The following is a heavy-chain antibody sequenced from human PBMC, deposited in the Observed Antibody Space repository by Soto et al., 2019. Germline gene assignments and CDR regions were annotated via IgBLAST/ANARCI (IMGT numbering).Heavy chain of an antibody. CDR1: GFSFSTYW. Sequence: EVQLVESGGGLVQPRGSLRLSCAASGFSFSTYWMNWVRQAPGKGLEWVAIIKKDGSEKLYVDSVKGRFTISRDNGGNSVYAEMNSLRSYDTAFYYCVGGSGWRPDFWGQGTLVTVSS. J-gene: IGHJ4*02. V-gene: IGHV3-7*01. D-gene: IGHD6-19*01. CDR3: VGGSGWRPDF. CDR2: IKKDGSEK.